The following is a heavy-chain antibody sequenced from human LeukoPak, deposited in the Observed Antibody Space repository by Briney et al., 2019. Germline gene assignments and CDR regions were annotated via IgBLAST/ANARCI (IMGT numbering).Heavy chain of an antibody. V-gene: IGHV4-39*01. CDR3: ARTPRPYYYYGMDV. Sequence: PSETLSLTCTVSGGSISSSSYYWGWIRQPPGKGLEWIGSIYYSGSTYYNPSLKSRFTISVDTSKNQFSLKLSSVTAADTAVYYCARTPRPYYYYGMDVWGQGTTVTVSS. CDR1: GGSISSSSYY. CDR2: IYYSGST. J-gene: IGHJ6*02.